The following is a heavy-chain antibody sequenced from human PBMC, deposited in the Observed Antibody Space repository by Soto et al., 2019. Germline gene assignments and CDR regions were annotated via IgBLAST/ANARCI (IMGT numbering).Heavy chain of an antibody. CDR2: IGTAGDT. Sequence: PGGSLRPSCAASGFTFSSYDMHWVRQATGKGLEWVSAIGTAGDTYYPGSVKGRFTISRENAKNSLYLQMNSLRAGDTAVYYCARARGSSWAFDIWGQGTMVTVSS. V-gene: IGHV3-13*01. CDR3: ARARGSSWAFDI. J-gene: IGHJ3*02. CDR1: GFTFSSYD. D-gene: IGHD6-13*01.